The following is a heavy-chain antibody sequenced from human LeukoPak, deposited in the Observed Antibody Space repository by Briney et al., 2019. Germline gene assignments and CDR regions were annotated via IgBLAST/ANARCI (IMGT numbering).Heavy chain of an antibody. CDR1: GFTFSSYA. Sequence: PGGSLRLSCAASGFTFSSYAMSWVRQAPGKGLEWVSAISGSGGSTYYADSVKGRFTISRDNSKNTLYLQMNSLRAEDTAVYYCARVLRGVVPAALDYWGQGTLVTVSS. J-gene: IGHJ4*02. D-gene: IGHD2-2*01. CDR2: ISGSGGST. V-gene: IGHV3-23*01. CDR3: ARVLRGVVPAALDY.